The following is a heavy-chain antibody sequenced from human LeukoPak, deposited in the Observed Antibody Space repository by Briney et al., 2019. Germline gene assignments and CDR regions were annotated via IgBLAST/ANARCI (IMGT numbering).Heavy chain of an antibody. CDR3: ARVSKPGWFDYYYMDV. V-gene: IGHV3-30*01. J-gene: IGHJ6*03. Sequence: GGSLRLSCAASGFTFNSYAMKWVRQAPGKGIEWLAVVLSDGSDQYYGNSVQGRFTVSRDNSKNTLYLQMDNLRFEDTAVYYGARVSKPGWFDYYYMDVWGKGTTVIVSS. D-gene: IGHD3-10*01. CDR1: GFTFNSYA. CDR2: VLSDGSDQ.